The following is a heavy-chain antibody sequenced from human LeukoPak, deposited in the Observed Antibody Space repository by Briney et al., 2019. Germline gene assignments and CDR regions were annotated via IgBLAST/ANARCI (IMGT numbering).Heavy chain of an antibody. CDR3: ARVPPYCSGGSCRYYYYMDV. CDR1: GGSLSGYS. Sequence: SETLSLTCAVYGGSLSGYSWSWIRQPPGKGLEWIGEINHSGSTNYNPSLKSRVTISLDTSNNQLSLRLSSVTAADTAVYYCARVPPYCSGGSCRYYYYMDVWGKGTTVTVSS. V-gene: IGHV4-34*01. D-gene: IGHD2-15*01. J-gene: IGHJ6*03. CDR2: INHSGST.